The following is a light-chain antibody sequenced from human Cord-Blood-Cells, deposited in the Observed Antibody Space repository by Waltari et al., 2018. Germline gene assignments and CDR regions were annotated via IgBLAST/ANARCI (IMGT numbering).Light chain of an antibody. Sequence: QSALTQPASESGSPGQSITISCTGTSSDVGGYNYVSWYQQPPGKAPKLMIYDVSNRPSGVSNRFSGSKSGNTASLTISGLQAEDEADYYCSSYTSSNVVFGGGTKLTVL. CDR3: SSYTSSNVV. J-gene: IGLJ2*01. V-gene: IGLV2-14*01. CDR2: DVS. CDR1: SSDVGGYNY.